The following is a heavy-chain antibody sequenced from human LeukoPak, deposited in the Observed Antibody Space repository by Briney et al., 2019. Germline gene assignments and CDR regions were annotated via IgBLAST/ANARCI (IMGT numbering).Heavy chain of an antibody. CDR2: IYYSGST. CDR1: GGSIRSYY. CDR3: ARLGGFEDY. J-gene: IGHJ4*02. V-gene: IGHV4-59*08. Sequence: SETLSLTCTVSGGSIRSYYWSWIRQPPGKGLEWIAYIYYSGSTNYNPSLKSRVTISVDTSKNQSSLKLSSVTAADTAVYYCARLGGFEDYWGQGTLVTVSS. D-gene: IGHD3-16*01.